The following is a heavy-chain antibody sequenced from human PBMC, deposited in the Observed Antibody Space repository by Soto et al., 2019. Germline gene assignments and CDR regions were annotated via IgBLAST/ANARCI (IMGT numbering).Heavy chain of an antibody. CDR3: AREKPKNWFDP. CDR2: IYYSGST. V-gene: IGHV4-59*01. CDR1: GGSISSYY. Sequence: QVQLQESGPGLVKPSETLSLTCTVSGGSISSYYWSWIRQPPGKGLEWIGYIYYSGSTNYNPSLKSRGTISVDTSKNQFSLKLSSVTAADTAVYYGAREKPKNWFDPWGQGTLVTVSS. J-gene: IGHJ5*02.